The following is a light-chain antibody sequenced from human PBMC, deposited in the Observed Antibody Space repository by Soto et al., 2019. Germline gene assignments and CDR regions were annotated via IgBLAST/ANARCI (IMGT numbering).Light chain of an antibody. Sequence: DIQLTQSPSSLSASVGDRVTITCQASQDIKKYLNWFQQKPGKAPKLLIYDASNMETGVRSRFSGDGSGTAFIFTISSLQPEDIATYYCQHFANLPCTFGGGTKVEVK. J-gene: IGKJ4*01. CDR3: QHFANLPCT. V-gene: IGKV1-33*01. CDR1: QDIKKY. CDR2: DAS.